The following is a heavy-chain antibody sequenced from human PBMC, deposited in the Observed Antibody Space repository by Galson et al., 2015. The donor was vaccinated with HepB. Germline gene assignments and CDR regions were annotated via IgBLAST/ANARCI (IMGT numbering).Heavy chain of an antibody. J-gene: IGHJ3*02. CDR2: ISYDGSNK. CDR1: GFTFSSYA. V-gene: IGHV3-30-3*01. D-gene: IGHD2-2*02. Sequence: SLRLSCAASGFTFSSYAMHWVRQAPGKGLEWVAVISYDGSNKYYADSVKGRFTISRDNSKNTLYLQMNSLRAEDTAVYYCARGRPLDIVVVPAAIRSSAFDIWGQGTMVTVSS. CDR3: ARGRPLDIVVVPAAIRSSAFDI.